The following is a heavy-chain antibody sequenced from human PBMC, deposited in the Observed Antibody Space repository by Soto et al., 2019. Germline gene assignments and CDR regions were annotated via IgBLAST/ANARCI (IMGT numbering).Heavy chain of an antibody. V-gene: IGHV1-69*06. Sequence: SVKVSCKASGGTFSSYAISWVRQAPGQGLEWMGGIIPIFGTANYAQKFQGRVTITADKSTSTAYMELSSLRSEDTAVYYCARGRDSSGYYYNFDYWGQGTLVTVSS. D-gene: IGHD3-22*01. CDR1: GGTFSSYA. J-gene: IGHJ4*02. CDR2: IIPIFGTA. CDR3: ARGRDSSGYYYNFDY.